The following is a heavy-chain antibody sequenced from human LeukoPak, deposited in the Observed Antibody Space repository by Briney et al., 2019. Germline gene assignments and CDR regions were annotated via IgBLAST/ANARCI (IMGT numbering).Heavy chain of an antibody. V-gene: IGHV3-7*01. CDR2: IKQDGSEK. J-gene: IGHJ6*02. CDR3: ARPSDDYGDYYGMDV. D-gene: IGHD4-17*01. CDR1: GFTFSSSW. Sequence: GGSLRLSCAASGFTFSSSWMSWVRQAPGKGLEWVANIKQDGSEKYYVDSVKGRFTISRDNAKNSLYLQMNSLRAEDTAVYYCARPSDDYGDYYGMDVWGQGTTVTVSS.